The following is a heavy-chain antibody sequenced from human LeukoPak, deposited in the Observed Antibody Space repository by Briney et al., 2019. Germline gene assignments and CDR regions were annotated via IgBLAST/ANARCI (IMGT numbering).Heavy chain of an antibody. Sequence: PSETLSLTCTVSGGSISSSSYSWGWIRQPPGKGLEWIGSIYYSGSTYYNPSLKSRVTISVDTSKNQFSLKLSSVSAADTAVYYCARQGRYSSSWYGGYYFDYWGQGTLVTVSS. CDR2: IYYSGST. CDR3: ARQGRYSSSWYGGYYFDY. CDR1: GGSISSSSYS. J-gene: IGHJ4*02. V-gene: IGHV4-39*01. D-gene: IGHD6-13*01.